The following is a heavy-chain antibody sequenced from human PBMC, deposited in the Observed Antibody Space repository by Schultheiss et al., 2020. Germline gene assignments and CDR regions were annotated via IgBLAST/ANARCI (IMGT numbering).Heavy chain of an antibody. Sequence: SGPTLVKPTQTLTLTCTFSGFSLSTSGMCVSWIRQPPGKGLEWIGRIYTSGSTNYNPSLKSRVTISVDTSKNQFSLKLSSVTAADTAVYYCARDKGYCTNGVCYKGLWAFDYWGQGTLVTVSS. CDR3: ARDKGYCTNGVCYKGLWAFDY. CDR1: GFSLSTSGMC. J-gene: IGHJ4*02. CDR2: IYTSGST. D-gene: IGHD2-8*01. V-gene: IGHV4-61*02.